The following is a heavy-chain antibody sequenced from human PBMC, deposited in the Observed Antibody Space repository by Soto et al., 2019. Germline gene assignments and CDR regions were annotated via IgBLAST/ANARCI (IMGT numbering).Heavy chain of an antibody. CDR2: INHSEST. CDR1: GGSFSGYD. V-gene: IGHV4-34*01. J-gene: IGHJ6*02. CDR3: ARGRGYCSSSSCSALGGMDV. Sequence: QVQLQQWGAGLLKPSETLSLTCAVYGGSFSGYDWIWIRQPPGKGLEWIGEINHSESTNYNQSLKSRVTISVDTSKNQFSLRLTSVTAADTAVYYCARGRGYCSSSSCSALGGMDVWGQGTTVTGSS. D-gene: IGHD2-2*01.